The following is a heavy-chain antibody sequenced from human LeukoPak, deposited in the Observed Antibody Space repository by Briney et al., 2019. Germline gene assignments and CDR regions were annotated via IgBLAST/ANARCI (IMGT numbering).Heavy chain of an antibody. CDR3: ARDRGSLGGFDY. V-gene: IGHV4-59*01. CDR1: GGSIIWDY. D-gene: IGHD3-16*01. Sequence: SETLSLPSSASGGSIIWDYWSWIRQPPGKGLEWIAYIYYSGSTNYNSSLKNRVTISVDTSKNQFSLKLSSVTAADTAVYYCARDRGSLGGFDYWGQGTLVTVSS. J-gene: IGHJ4*02. CDR2: IYYSGST.